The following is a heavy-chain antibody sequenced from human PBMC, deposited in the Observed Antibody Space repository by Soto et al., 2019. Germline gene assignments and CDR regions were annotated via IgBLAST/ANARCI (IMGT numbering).Heavy chain of an antibody. CDR1: GDTFTDYY. V-gene: IGHV1-46*01. Sequence: QVQLVQSGAEVKKPGASVKVSCKASGDTFTDYYIHWVRQAPGQGLEWMGTVNPSGGHTTYAQHFLGRMTMTRDTSTSTLSMELTSLTSEDTAVYYCARGGHVVVMTAALDYWGQGTLVTVSS. J-gene: IGHJ4*02. D-gene: IGHD2-21*02. CDR3: ARGGHVVVMTAALDY. CDR2: VNPSGGHT.